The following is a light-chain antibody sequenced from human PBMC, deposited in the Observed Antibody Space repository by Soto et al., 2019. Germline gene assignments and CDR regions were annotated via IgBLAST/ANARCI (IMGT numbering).Light chain of an antibody. CDR1: SSDVGSYNL. V-gene: IGLV2-23*02. Sequence: QSALTQPASVSGSPGQSITISCTGTSSDVGSYNLVSWYQQHPGKVPKLIIYEVSKRPSGHSNRFSGSRSGNTASLTISGLQAEDGADYHCCSYAGSSTWVFGGGTKLTVL. CDR2: EVS. J-gene: IGLJ3*02. CDR3: CSYAGSSTWV.